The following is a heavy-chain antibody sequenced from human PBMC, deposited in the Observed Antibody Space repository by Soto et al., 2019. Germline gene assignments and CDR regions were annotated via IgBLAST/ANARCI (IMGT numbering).Heavy chain of an antibody. J-gene: IGHJ4*02. V-gene: IGHV3-7*03. Sequence: PGGSLRLSCAASGFTFSSYWMSWVRQAPGKGLEWVANIKQDGSEKYYVDSVKGRITISRDNAKKSLYLQMNRLRAEDTAVYYCAKVRGYYDSSGYWPPLFDYWGQGT. D-gene: IGHD3-22*01. CDR3: AKVRGYYDSSGYWPPLFDY. CDR1: GFTFSSYW. CDR2: IKQDGSEK.